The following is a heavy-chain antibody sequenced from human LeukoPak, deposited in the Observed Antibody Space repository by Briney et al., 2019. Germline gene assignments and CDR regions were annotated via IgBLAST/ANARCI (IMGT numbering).Heavy chain of an antibody. CDR3: AKVYFDTSGYLTPFQH. D-gene: IGHD3-22*01. Sequence: LTGGSLRLSCAASGFTFRNYAMSWVRQSPGQGLEWVSTISGSGGTTYYADSVKGRFTISRDNSKNTLRLQMNSLRAEDTAVYYCAKVYFDTSGYLTPFQHWGQGTLVTVSS. J-gene: IGHJ1*01. V-gene: IGHV3-23*01. CDR1: GFTFRNYA. CDR2: ISGSGGTT.